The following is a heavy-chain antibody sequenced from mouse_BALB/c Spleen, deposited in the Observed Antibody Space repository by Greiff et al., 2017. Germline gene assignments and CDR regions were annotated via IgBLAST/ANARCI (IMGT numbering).Heavy chain of an antibody. V-gene: IGHV1S41*01. Sequence: DLVKPGASVKLSCKASGYTFTSYWINWIKQRPGQGLEWIGRIAPGSGSTYYNEMFKGKATLTVDTSSSTAYIQLSSLSSEDSDVYFCAGYYGSRFDYWGQGTTLTVSS. CDR3: AGYYGSRFDY. J-gene: IGHJ2*01. CDR2: IAPGSGST. CDR1: GYTFTSYW. D-gene: IGHD1-1*01.